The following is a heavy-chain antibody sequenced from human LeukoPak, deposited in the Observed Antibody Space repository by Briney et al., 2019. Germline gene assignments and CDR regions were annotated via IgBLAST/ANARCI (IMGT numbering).Heavy chain of an antibody. Sequence: SETLSLTCSVSGGSISSGGYYWGWIRQHPGKGLEWIGYIYYSGSTNYNPSLKSRVTISVDTSKNQFSLKLSSVTAADTAVYYCASSTSSSWIFDPWGQGTLVTVSS. J-gene: IGHJ5*02. CDR2: IYYSGST. CDR3: ASSTSSSWIFDP. D-gene: IGHD6-13*01. CDR1: GGSISSGGYY. V-gene: IGHV4-61*08.